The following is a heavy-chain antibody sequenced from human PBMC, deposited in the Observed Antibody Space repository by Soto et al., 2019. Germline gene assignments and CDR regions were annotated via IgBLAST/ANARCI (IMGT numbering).Heavy chain of an antibody. V-gene: IGHV3-7*05. Sequence: GGSLILSCAASGFTFDNFWMSWVRQAPGKGPEWVANIKRDGSEKYYADSVKGRFAISRDNAKNSVYLQMNSLRAEDTAVYYFAKYGADSGYYFDSWGQGALVTVSS. CDR1: GFTFDNFW. J-gene: IGHJ4*02. CDR3: AKYGADSGYYFDS. D-gene: IGHD2-21*02. CDR2: IKRDGSEK.